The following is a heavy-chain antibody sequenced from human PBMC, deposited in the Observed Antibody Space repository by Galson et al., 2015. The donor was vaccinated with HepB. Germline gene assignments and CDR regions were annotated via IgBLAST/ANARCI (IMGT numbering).Heavy chain of an antibody. CDR2: ITPILGTT. V-gene: IGHV1-69*11. Sequence: SVKVSCKASGVTFRNSAISWVRQAPGQGLEWVAQITPILGTTMFSQKFQDRVILTADESTSTAYMELRRLRSDDAAVYYCARDRLHSLDYWGQGTLVTVSS. J-gene: IGHJ4*02. CDR1: GVTFRNSA. CDR3: ARDRLHSLDY.